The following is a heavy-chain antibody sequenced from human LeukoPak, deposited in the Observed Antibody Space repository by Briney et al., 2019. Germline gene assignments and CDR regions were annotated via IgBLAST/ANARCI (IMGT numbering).Heavy chain of an antibody. Sequence: QPGGSLRLSCAASGFTFSSYAMPWVRQAPGKGLEWVAVISYDGSNKYYADSVKGRFTISRDNSKNTLYLQMNSLRAEDTAVYYCARDPGYSSGWYNFDYWGQGTLVTVSS. CDR3: ARDPGYSSGWYNFDY. J-gene: IGHJ4*02. V-gene: IGHV3-30*04. CDR1: GFTFSSYA. D-gene: IGHD6-19*01. CDR2: ISYDGSNK.